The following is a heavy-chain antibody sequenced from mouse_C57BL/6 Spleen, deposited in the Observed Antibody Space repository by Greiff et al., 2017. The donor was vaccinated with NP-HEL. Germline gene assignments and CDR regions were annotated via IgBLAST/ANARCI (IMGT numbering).Heavy chain of an antibody. Sequence: QVQLQQSGPELVKPGASVKISCKASGYAFSSSWMNWVKQRPGKGLEWIGRIYPGDGDTNYNGKFKGKATLTADKSSSTAYMQLSSLTSEDSAVYFCARSAGYGSSYFDYWGQGTTLTVSS. CDR2: IYPGDGDT. J-gene: IGHJ2*01. CDR3: ARSAGYGSSYFDY. D-gene: IGHD1-1*01. V-gene: IGHV1-82*01. CDR1: GYAFSSSW.